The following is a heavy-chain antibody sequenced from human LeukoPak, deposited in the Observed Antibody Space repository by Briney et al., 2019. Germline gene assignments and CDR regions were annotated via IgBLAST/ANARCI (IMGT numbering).Heavy chain of an antibody. J-gene: IGHJ4*02. CDR3: ARVGDTMTFDY. Sequence: SVKVSCKASGGTFSSYAISWVRQAPGQGLEWMGGIIPIFGIANYAQKFQGRVTITADKSTSTAYMELSSLRSEDTAVYYCARVGDTMTFDYWGQGTLVPVSS. CDR1: GGTFSSYA. D-gene: IGHD1-26*01. CDR2: IIPIFGIA. V-gene: IGHV1-69*10.